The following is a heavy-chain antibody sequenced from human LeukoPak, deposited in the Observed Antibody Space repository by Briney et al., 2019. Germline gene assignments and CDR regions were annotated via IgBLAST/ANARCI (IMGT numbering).Heavy chain of an antibody. CDR1: GGSISSYY. CDR2: IYYSGST. D-gene: IGHD3-10*01. CDR3: ARESTAHSIVRGVMGYFDY. J-gene: IGHJ4*02. Sequence: SETLSLNCTGSGGSISSYYWSWIRQPPGKGLEWIGNIYYSGSTNYNPSLKSRVTISVDTSKNQFSLMLTSVTAADTAVYYCARESTAHSIVRGVMGYFDYWGQGTLVTVSS. V-gene: IGHV4-59*01.